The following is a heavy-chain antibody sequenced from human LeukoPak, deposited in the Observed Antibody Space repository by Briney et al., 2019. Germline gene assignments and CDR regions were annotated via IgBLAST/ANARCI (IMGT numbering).Heavy chain of an antibody. CDR1: GYTFTSYG. CDR3: ARVKITIFGVVIPQYTDY. Sequence: KPGASVKVSCKASGYTFTSYGISWVRQAPGQGLEWMGWISAYNGNTNYAQKLQGRVTMTTDTSTSTAYMELRSLRSDDTAVYYCARVKITIFGVVIPQYTDYWGQGTLVAVSP. CDR2: ISAYNGNT. V-gene: IGHV1-18*01. J-gene: IGHJ4*02. D-gene: IGHD3-3*01.